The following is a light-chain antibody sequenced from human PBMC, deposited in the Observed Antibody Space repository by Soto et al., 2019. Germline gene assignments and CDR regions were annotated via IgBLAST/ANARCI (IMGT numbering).Light chain of an antibody. J-gene: IGKJ4*01. Sequence: EIVLTQSPATLSLSPGERATLSCRAGQSVGRYLAWYQQKAGQAPRLLIYDASNRATGIPARFSGSGSGTDFTLTISSLEPEDFAVYYCQQRSNWPPLTFGGGTKVEIK. CDR2: DAS. CDR1: QSVGRY. V-gene: IGKV3-11*01. CDR3: QQRSNWPPLT.